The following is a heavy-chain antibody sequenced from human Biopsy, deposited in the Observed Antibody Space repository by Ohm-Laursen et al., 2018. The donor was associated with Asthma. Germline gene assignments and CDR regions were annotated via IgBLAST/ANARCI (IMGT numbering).Heavy chain of an antibody. CDR1: GFTFNSYW. J-gene: IGHJ4*02. D-gene: IGHD3-3*01. Sequence: GSLRLSCAASGFTFNSYWMSWVRQAPGKGLEWVANIKKDGGEKYYVDSVKGRFTISRDNAKSTLYLQMNRLRTDDTAVYYCAKRRGYSDLTDFDHWGQGTLVTVSS. V-gene: IGHV3-7*01. CDR2: IKKDGGEK. CDR3: AKRRGYSDLTDFDH.